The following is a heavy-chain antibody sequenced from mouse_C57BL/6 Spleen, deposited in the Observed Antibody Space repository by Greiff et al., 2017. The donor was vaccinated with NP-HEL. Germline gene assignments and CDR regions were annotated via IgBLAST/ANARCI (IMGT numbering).Heavy chain of an antibody. Sequence: EVKLMESGGGLVKPGGSLKLSCAASGFTFSDYGMHWVRQAPEKGLEWVAYISSGSSTIYYADTVKGRFTISRDNAKNTLFLQMTSLRSEDTAMYYCAITGTDYAMDYWGQGTSVTVSS. D-gene: IGHD4-1*01. CDR2: ISSGSSTI. CDR3: AITGTDYAMDY. CDR1: GFTFSDYG. V-gene: IGHV5-17*01. J-gene: IGHJ4*01.